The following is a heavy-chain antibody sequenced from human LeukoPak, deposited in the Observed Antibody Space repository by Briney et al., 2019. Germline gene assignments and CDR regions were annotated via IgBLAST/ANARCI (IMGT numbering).Heavy chain of an antibody. J-gene: IGHJ4*02. V-gene: IGHV1-69*04. Sequence: SVKVSCKASGGTFSSYAISWVRQAPGQGLEWMGRIIPILGIANYAQKFQGRVTITADKSTSTAYMELSSLRSEDTAVYYCARDQGYCSGGSCHWPFFDYWGQGTLVTVSS. D-gene: IGHD2-15*01. CDR1: GGTFSSYA. CDR3: ARDQGYCSGGSCHWPFFDY. CDR2: IIPILGIA.